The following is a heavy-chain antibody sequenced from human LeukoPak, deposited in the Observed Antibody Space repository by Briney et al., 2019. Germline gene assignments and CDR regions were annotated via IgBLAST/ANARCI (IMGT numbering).Heavy chain of an antibody. V-gene: IGHV3-33*01. J-gene: IGHJ4*02. CDR3: ARDLGIQLWGMWPSSPDY. D-gene: IGHD5-18*01. CDR1: GFTFSSYG. CDR2: IWYDGSNK. Sequence: GGSLRLSCAASGFTFSSYGMHWVRQAPGKGLEWVAVIWYDGSNKYYADSVKGRFTISRDNSKNTLYLQMNSLRAEDTAVYYCARDLGIQLWGMWPSSPDYWGQGTLVTVSS.